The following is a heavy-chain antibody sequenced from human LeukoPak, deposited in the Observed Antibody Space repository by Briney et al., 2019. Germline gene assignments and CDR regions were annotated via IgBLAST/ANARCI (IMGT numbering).Heavy chain of an antibody. V-gene: IGHV1-18*04. CDR2: ISAYNGNT. CDR1: GYRFTDDY. CDR3: ARDAIRELLSSDAFDI. D-gene: IGHD1-26*01. Sequence: GASVKVSCKASGYRFTDDYMHWVRQAPGQGLEWMGWISAYNGNTNYAQKLQGRVTMTTDTSTSTAYMELRSLRSDDTAVYYCARDAIRELLSSDAFDIWGQGTMVTVSS. J-gene: IGHJ3*02.